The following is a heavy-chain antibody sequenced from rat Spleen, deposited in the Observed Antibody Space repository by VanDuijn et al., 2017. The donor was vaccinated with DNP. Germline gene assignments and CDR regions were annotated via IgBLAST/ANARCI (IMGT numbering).Heavy chain of an antibody. CDR1: GFTFSDYY. D-gene: IGHD3-8*01. Sequence: EVQLVESDGGSVQPGRSLKVSCAASGFTFSDYYMAWVRQVPTKGLEWVATISYGGSSTYYRDSVKGRFTISRDNAQSTLYLQVNSLRSEDTATYYCTSNPHLRTAAPFDYWGQGVMVTVSS. J-gene: IGHJ2*01. CDR3: TSNPHLRTAAPFDY. CDR2: ISYGGSST. V-gene: IGHV5-29*01.